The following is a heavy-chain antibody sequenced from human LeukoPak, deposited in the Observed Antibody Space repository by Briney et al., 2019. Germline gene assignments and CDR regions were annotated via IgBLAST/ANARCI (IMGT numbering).Heavy chain of an antibody. D-gene: IGHD4/OR15-4a*01. J-gene: IGHJ4*02. Sequence: ASVKVSCKASGCTFTGYYMHWVRQAPGQGLEWMGWINPNSGGTNYAQKFQGRVTMTRDTSISTAYMELSRLRSDDTAVYYCARKLTKELPSDYWGQGTLVTVSS. CDR2: INPNSGGT. CDR3: ARKLTKELPSDY. V-gene: IGHV1-2*02. CDR1: GCTFTGYY.